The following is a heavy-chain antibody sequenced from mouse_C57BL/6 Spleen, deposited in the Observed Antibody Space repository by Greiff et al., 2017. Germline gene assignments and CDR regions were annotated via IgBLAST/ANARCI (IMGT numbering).Heavy chain of an antibody. V-gene: IGHV5-16*01. J-gene: IGHJ4*01. Sequence: EVNLVESEGGLVQPGSSMKLSCTASGFTFSDYYMAWVRQVPEKGLEWVANINYDGSSTYYLDSLKSRFIISRDNAKNILYLQMSSLKSEDTATYYCARSPAAMDYWGQGTSVTVSS. CDR1: GFTFSDYY. CDR2: INYDGSST. CDR3: ARSPAAMDY.